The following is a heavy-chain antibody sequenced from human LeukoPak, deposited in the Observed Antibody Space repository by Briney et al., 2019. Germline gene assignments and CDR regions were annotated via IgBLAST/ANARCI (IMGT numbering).Heavy chain of an antibody. CDR1: GFTFSSYS. CDR2: ISGSGGSI. D-gene: IGHD3-22*01. J-gene: IGHJ1*01. V-gene: IGHV3-23*01. Sequence: GGSLRLSCAASGFTFSSYSMSWVRQAPGKGLEWVSTISGSGGSIYYADSVKGRFTISRDNSKNTLYLQVNSPRDEDTAVYYCAKVITMIVVVHPFHHWGQGTLVTVSS. CDR3: AKVITMIVVVHPFHH.